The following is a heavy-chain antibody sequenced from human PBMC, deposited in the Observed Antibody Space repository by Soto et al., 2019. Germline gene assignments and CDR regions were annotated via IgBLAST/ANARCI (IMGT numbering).Heavy chain of an antibody. CDR2: IHDRGST. V-gene: IGHV4-31*03. CDR1: GGTISTGSYY. Sequence: PSETLSLTCTVSGGTISTGSYYWSWIRQHPRKGLEWIGYIHDRGSTYYNPSLKSRVAISVDTSKNQFSLKLSSVTAADTAVYYCARGDSYGDYPRYYYGMDVCGQGTTVTVS. J-gene: IGHJ6*02. D-gene: IGHD4-17*01. CDR3: ARGDSYGDYPRYYYGMDV.